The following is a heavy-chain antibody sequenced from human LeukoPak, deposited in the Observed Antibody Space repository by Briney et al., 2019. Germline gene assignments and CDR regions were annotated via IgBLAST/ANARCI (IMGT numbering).Heavy chain of an antibody. CDR2: ISGSGGST. J-gene: IGHJ3*02. Sequence: GGSLRLSCAASGFTFSSYATSWVRQAPGKGLEWVSAISGSGGSTYYADSVKGRFTISRDNSKNTLYLQMNSLRAEDTAVYYCGKGLVGARSAFDIWGQGTMVTVSS. V-gene: IGHV3-23*01. CDR1: GFTFSSYA. D-gene: IGHD1-26*01. CDR3: GKGLVGARSAFDI.